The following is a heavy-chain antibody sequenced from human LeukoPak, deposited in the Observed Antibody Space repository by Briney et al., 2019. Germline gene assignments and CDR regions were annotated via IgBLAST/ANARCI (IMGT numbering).Heavy chain of an antibody. D-gene: IGHD3-10*01. CDR1: EFTFSRYS. CDR3: ARYATYGSGSYYYMDV. CDR2: ISSSSSYI. J-gene: IGHJ6*03. V-gene: IGHV3-21*04. Sequence: GGSLRLSCEASEFTFSRYSMNWVRQAPGKGLEWVSSISSSSSYIYYADSVKGRFTISRDNARNSLYLQMDSLRAEDTAVYYCARYATYGSGSYYYMDVWGKGTTVTISS.